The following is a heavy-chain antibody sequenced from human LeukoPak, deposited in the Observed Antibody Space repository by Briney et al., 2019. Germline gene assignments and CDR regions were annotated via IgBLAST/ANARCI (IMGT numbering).Heavy chain of an antibody. CDR3: ARPVGYGDYFDY. Sequence: GESLKISCKGSGYRFAAYWIGWVRQMPGKGLEWMGIIYSGDSDTRYSPSIQGQVTISADKSISTAYLQWRSLKASDTAMYYCARPVGYGDYFDYWGQGTLVTVSS. J-gene: IGHJ4*02. V-gene: IGHV5-51*01. CDR2: IYSGDSDT. CDR1: GYRFAAYW. D-gene: IGHD4-17*01.